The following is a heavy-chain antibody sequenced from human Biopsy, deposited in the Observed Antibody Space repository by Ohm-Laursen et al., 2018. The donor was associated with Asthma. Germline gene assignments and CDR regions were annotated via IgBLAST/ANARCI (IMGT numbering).Heavy chain of an antibody. CDR1: GYIFTSYW. J-gene: IGHJ4*02. CDR2: IFPGDSDT. Sequence: ESLKISCKASGYIFTSYWIGWVRQMPGKGLEWMGIIFPGDSDTIYSSSFQGQVTISADKSISTAYLQWSSLRASDTAIYYCARLAYGSGSFFDFWGQGTLVTVAS. V-gene: IGHV5-51*01. CDR3: ARLAYGSGSFFDF. D-gene: IGHD3-10*01.